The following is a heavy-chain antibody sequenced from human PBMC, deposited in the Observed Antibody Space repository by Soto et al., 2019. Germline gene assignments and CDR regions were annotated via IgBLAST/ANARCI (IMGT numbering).Heavy chain of an antibody. CDR1: GCTFSSYT. V-gene: IGHV1-69*04. J-gene: IGHJ5*02. Sequence: SVKVSCKASGCTFSSYTISWVRQAPGQGLEWMGRIIPILGIANYAQRFQGRVTITADKSTSTAYMELSSLRSEDTAVYYCARDRDGYNWFYPWGQGTLVTVSS. D-gene: IGHD2-21*02. CDR2: IIPILGIA. CDR3: ARDRDGYNWFYP.